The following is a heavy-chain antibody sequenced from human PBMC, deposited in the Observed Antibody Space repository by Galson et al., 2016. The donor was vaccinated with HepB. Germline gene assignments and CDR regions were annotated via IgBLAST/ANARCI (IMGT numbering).Heavy chain of an antibody. D-gene: IGHD2-15*01. CDR3: ATSVAFCSGGKCRPTGFDY. CDR1: GASVSSGSYF. Sequence: SETLSLTCNVSGASVSSGSYFWSWIRQPPGKGLEWIGSLYYTGSTKYNTSLESRLTISVDTSKSQISLKLGSVTAADTAVYYCATSVAFCSGGKCRPTGFDYWGRGTLVSVSS. V-gene: IGHV4-61*01. J-gene: IGHJ4*01. CDR2: LYYTGST.